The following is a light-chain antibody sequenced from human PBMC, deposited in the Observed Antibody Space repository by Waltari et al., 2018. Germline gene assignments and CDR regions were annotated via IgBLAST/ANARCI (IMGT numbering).Light chain of an antibody. Sequence: QSALTQPASVSGSPGQSITISCTGTSSDVGGYNYVSWYQKHPGKAPKLMIYAVTNRPSGVPNRFSGSKSGNTASLTISGLQAEDEADYYCSSYTSSNTLGFGTGTKVTVL. V-gene: IGLV2-14*03. J-gene: IGLJ1*01. CDR3: SSYTSSNTLG. CDR2: AVT. CDR1: SSDVGGYNY.